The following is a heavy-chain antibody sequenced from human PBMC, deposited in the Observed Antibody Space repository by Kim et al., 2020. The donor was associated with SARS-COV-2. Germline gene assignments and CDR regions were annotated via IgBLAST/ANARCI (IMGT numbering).Heavy chain of an antibody. CDR2: ISSSSSYI. Sequence: GGSLRLSCAASGFTFSSYSMNWVRQAPGKGLEWVSSISSSSSYIYYADSVKGRFTISRDNAKNSLYLQMNSLRAEDTAVYYCARDYLDGSAFFDYWGQGTLVTVSS. V-gene: IGHV3-21*01. CDR3: ARDYLDGSAFFDY. D-gene: IGHD3-10*01. CDR1: GFTFSSYS. J-gene: IGHJ4*02.